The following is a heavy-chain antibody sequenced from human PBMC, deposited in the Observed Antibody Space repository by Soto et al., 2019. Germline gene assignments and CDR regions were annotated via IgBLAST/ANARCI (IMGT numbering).Heavy chain of an antibody. D-gene: IGHD2-21*01. J-gene: IGHJ4*02. CDR1: GFTFSSYA. Sequence: QVQLVESGGGVVQPGTSLRLSCAASGFTFSSYAMHWVRQAPGRGLEWVAVISYTGNNKYYADSVKGPFTISRDNSKNTVYLQMNSLRPEDTAIYYCARDREMGGIGEFDYCGQGTQVTVSS. V-gene: IGHV3-30-3*01. CDR3: ARDREMGGIGEFDY. CDR2: ISYTGNNK.